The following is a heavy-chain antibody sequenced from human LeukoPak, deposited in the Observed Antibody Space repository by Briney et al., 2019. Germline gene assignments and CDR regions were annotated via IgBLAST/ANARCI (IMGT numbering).Heavy chain of an antibody. CDR2: IYTSGST. D-gene: IGHD3-3*01. J-gene: IGHJ3*02. Sequence: PSETLSLTCTVSGGSISSYYWSWIRQPAGRGLEWIGRIYTSGSTYYNPSLKSRVTISVDTSKNQFSLKLSYVTAADTAVYYCARRTEYDFWSGTNAFDIWGQGTMVTVSS. CDR3: ARRTEYDFWSGTNAFDI. CDR1: GGSISSYY. V-gene: IGHV4-4*07.